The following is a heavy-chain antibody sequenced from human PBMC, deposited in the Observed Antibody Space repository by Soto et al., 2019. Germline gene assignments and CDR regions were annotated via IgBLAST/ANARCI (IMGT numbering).Heavy chain of an antibody. J-gene: IGHJ4*02. V-gene: IGHV1-18*01. CDR2: ISAYNGNT. D-gene: IGHD6-13*01. CDR3: ARDWEWVSSSWPLPRPDY. Sequence: GASVKVSCKASGYTFTSYGISWVQQAPGQGLEWMGWISAYNGNTNYAQKLQGRVTMTTDTSTSTAYMELRSLRSDDTAVYYCARDWEWVSSSWPLPRPDYWGQGTLVTVSS. CDR1: GYTFTSYG.